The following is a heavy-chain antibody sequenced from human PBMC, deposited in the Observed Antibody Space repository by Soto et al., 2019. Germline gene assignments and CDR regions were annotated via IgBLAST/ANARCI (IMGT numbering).Heavy chain of an antibody. CDR2: LYSGGST. V-gene: IGHV3-53*02. CDR3: ARHRDAFSSTFDY. D-gene: IGHD3-3*02. J-gene: IGHJ4*02. CDR1: GFTVSTNY. Sequence: EVQLVETGGGLIQPGGSLRLSCAVSGFTVSTNYMSWVRQAPGKGLEWVSALYSGGSTYYADSVKSRFTISRDNSKNTLHLQMNSLRAEDTALYYCARHRDAFSSTFDYWGQGTLVTVSS.